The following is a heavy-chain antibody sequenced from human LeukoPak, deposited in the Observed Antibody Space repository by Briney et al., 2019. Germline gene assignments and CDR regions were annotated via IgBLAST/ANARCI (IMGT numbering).Heavy chain of an antibody. J-gene: IGHJ4*02. CDR1: GFTFSSYW. Sequence: GGSLRLSCAASGFTFSSYWMHWVRQAPGKGLVWVSRINSDGSSTSYADSVKGRFTISRDNAKNTLYLQMNSLRAEDTAVYYCAKDRRDCSSTSCPFRFDHWGQGTLVTVSS. V-gene: IGHV3-74*01. CDR2: INSDGSST. D-gene: IGHD2-2*01. CDR3: AKDRRDCSSTSCPFRFDH.